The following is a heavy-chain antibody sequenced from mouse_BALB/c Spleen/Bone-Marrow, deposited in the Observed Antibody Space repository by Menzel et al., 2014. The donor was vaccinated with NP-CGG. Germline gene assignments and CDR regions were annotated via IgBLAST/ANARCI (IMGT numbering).Heavy chain of an antibody. Sequence: DVQLQESGPGLVKPSQSLSLTCTVTGCSITSDYAWNWIRQFPGNKLKWMGYISFSGTTSYNPSLKSRISITRDTSKNQFFLQLNSVTAEDTATYFCARGIYYDYDWYFDVWGAGTTVTVSS. D-gene: IGHD2-4*01. V-gene: IGHV3-2*02. CDR3: ARGIYYDYDWYFDV. CDR1: GCSITSDYA. J-gene: IGHJ1*01. CDR2: ISFSGTT.